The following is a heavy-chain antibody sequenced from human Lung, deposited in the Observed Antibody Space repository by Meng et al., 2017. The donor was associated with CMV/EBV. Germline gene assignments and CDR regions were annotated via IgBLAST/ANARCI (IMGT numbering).Heavy chain of an antibody. J-gene: IGHJ4*02. CDR3: APNYDFVAF. CDR2: IRSKPYGGTT. Sequence: GGSLRLSCTTSGFTFGNYSMSWVRQAPGKGLEWVGFIRSKPYGGTTDYAASVKGRFTISRDDSKSIAYLQMNSLKTEDTAIYYCAPNYDFVAFWGQGTLVTVSS. D-gene: IGHD3-3*01. CDR1: GFTFGNYS. V-gene: IGHV3-49*04.